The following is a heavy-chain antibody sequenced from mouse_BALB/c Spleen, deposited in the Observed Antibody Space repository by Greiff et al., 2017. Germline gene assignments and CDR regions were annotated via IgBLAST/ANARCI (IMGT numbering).Heavy chain of an antibody. CDR2: ISSGGSYT. D-gene: IGHD3-1*01. J-gene: IGHJ4*01. CDR3: TRVSTRGYAMDY. CDR1: GFTFSSYT. V-gene: IGHV5-6-4*01. Sequence: EVKLVESGGGLVKPGGSLKLSCAASGFTFSSYTMSWVRQTPEKRLEWVATISSGGSYTYYPDSVKGRFTISRDNAKNTLYLQMSSLKSEDTAMYYCTRVSTRGYAMDYWGQGTSVTVSS.